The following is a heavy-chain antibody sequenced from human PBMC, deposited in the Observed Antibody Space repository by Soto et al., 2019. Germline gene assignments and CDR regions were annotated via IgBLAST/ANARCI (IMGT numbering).Heavy chain of an antibody. CDR3: ARRAVVAVTGSLDNWLDP. V-gene: IGHV4-61*05. J-gene: IGHJ5*02. CDR1: GGSISSSNYY. CDR2: VYNSGST. D-gene: IGHD2-21*01. Sequence: SETLSLTCTVSGGSISSSNYYWGWIRQPPGKGLEWIGYVYNSGSTNYNPSLKSRVTISVDTSKNQFSLKVNSVTAADTAVYYCARRAVVAVTGSLDNWLDPWGQGILVTVSS.